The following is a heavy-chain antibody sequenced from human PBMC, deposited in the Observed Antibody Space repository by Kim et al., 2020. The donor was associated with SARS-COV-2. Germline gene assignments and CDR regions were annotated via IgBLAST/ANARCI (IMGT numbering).Heavy chain of an antibody. D-gene: IGHD2-21*02. Sequence: GGSLRLSCAASGFTFDDYGIHWVRQAPGKGLEWVSLITWDGLTTYYADSVKGRFTIPRDNSKNSLYLQMNSLRTEDSSLYYCAREAPYCGGDCSLYLGDYWGQGTLVTVSS. CDR3: AREAPYCGGDCSLYLGDY. CDR2: ITWDGLTT. CDR1: GFTFDDYG. V-gene: IGHV3-43*02. J-gene: IGHJ4*02.